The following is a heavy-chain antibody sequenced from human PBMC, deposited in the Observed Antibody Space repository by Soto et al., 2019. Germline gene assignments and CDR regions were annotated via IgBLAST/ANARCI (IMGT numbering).Heavy chain of an antibody. D-gene: IGHD3-10*01. J-gene: IGHJ2*01. V-gene: IGHV3-23*01. CDR1: GLTFSRFA. CDR3: AKDMGPGSYTNWCFDV. Sequence: EVQVLQSGGGLVQPGGSLRLSCAGSGLTFSRFAMSWVRQAPGKGLEWVATIHGSGAITNYADSVRGRFTISRDNSKDTMYLQLNTLRVEDTAVYYSAKDMGPGSYTNWCFDVWGRGTLVTVTS. CDR2: IHGSGAIT.